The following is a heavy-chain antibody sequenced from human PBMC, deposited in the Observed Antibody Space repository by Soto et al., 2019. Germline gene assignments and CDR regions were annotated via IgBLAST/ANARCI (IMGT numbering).Heavy chain of an antibody. CDR3: ARERDDSSWSSVEYLQY. V-gene: IGHV1-18*01. CDR1: GYTFSSYG. CDR2: ISGYNGNT. J-gene: IGHJ1*01. D-gene: IGHD6-13*01. Sequence: QVQLVQSGPEVKKPGASVKVSCKASGYTFSSYGISWVRQAPGQGLEWMGWISGYNGNTNYAQKFQGRVIMTTDTSTNTVFMELRSLRSDDTAIYYRARERDDSSWSSVEYLQYWGQGTLVTVSS.